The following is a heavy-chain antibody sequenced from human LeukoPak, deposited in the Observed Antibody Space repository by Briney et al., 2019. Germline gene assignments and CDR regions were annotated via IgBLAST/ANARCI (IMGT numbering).Heavy chain of an antibody. D-gene: IGHD3-10*01. Sequence: SETLSLTCTVSGGSITNYYWSWIRQPPGKGLEWIGYIYYSGSTNYNPSLKSRVTISVDTSNNQFSLKLSSVTAADTAVYYCARSTRSWFDPWGQGTLVTVSS. CDR2: IYYSGST. CDR3: ARSTRSWFDP. CDR1: GGSITNYY. V-gene: IGHV4-59*01. J-gene: IGHJ5*02.